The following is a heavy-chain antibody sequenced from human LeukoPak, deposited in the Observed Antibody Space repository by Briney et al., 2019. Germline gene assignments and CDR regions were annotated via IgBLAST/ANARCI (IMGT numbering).Heavy chain of an antibody. D-gene: IGHD3-9*01. CDR2: MNPNSGNT. V-gene: IGHV1-8*01. J-gene: IGHJ6*02. CDR3: ARESEELRYFDWFYYYYGMDV. Sequence: ASVKVSCKASGYTFTSYDINWVRQATGQGLEWMGWMNPNSGNTGYAQKFQGRVTMTRNTSISTAYMELSSLRSEDTAVYYCARESEELRYFDWFYYYYGMDVWGQGTTVTVSS. CDR1: GYTFTSYD.